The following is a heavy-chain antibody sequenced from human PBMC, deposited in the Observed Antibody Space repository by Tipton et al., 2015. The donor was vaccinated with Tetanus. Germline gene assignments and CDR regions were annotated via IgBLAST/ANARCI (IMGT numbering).Heavy chain of an antibody. CDR3: ARANNEFPKKGPFDS. D-gene: IGHD1-1*01. CDR2: IYYTGST. V-gene: IGHV4-59*01. Sequence: VKPSETLSLICTVSGGSMNSYYWSWIRQPPGKGLEWIGYIYYTGSTNYNPSLKSGVTISLDTSKNQFSLKLTSVTAADTAVYYCARANNEFPKKGPFDSWGQGSLVIVSS. J-gene: IGHJ4*02. CDR1: GGSMNSYY.